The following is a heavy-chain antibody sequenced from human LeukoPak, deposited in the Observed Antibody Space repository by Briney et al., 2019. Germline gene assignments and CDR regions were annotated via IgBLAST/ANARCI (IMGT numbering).Heavy chain of an antibody. D-gene: IGHD5-12*01. V-gene: IGHV4-59*01. Sequence: SETLSLTCTISGASISTCYWNWIRQSPEKGLEWIGYIHITGNTCYNPSLKSRVAISIDTPNNHFSLKLSSVTPADTAVYYCARGIVATTRGGYYYYGMDVWGQGTTVTVSS. CDR2: IHITGNT. J-gene: IGHJ6*02. CDR3: ARGIVATTRGGYYYYGMDV. CDR1: GASISTCY.